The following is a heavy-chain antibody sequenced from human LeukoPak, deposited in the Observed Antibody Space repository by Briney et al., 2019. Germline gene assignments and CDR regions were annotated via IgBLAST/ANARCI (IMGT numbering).Heavy chain of an antibody. J-gene: IGHJ4*02. V-gene: IGHV6-1*01. CDR1: GDTVSRNSPA. D-gene: IGHD1-7*01. CDR2: TYFKSKWYN. CDR3: ARGWNYAFDS. Sequence: SQTLSLTCAISGDTVSRNSPAWNWIRQSPSRGLEWLGRTYFKSKWYNDYAVSVKSRITINPGTSKNQFSLHLNSVTPEDTAVYYCARGWNYAFDSWGQGTLVTVSS.